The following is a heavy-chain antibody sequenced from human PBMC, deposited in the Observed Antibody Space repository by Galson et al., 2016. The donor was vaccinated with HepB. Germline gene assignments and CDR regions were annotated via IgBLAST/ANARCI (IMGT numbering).Heavy chain of an antibody. V-gene: IGHV2-5*02. CDR1: GFSLSTSAVG. D-gene: IGHD6-13*01. J-gene: IGHJ6*02. CDR2: IYWDDDK. Sequence: PALVKPTQTLTLTCTFSGFSLSTSAVGVGWIRQPPGKALECLALIYWDDDKLYNPSLKSRLTITKDTSKNQVVLTMTNMDPVDTATYCCAHRQVATPGTHYYYYGMDVWGQGTTVTVSS. CDR3: AHRQVATPGTHYYYYGMDV.